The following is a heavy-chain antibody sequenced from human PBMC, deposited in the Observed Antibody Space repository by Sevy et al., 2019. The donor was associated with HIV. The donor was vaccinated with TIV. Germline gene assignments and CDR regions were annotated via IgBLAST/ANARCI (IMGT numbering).Heavy chain of an antibody. CDR1: GGSISSGTYY. J-gene: IGHJ5*02. Sequence: SETLSLTCTVSGGSISSGTYYWNWIRQPAGKGLEWIGRIYTIGSSDDSPSLKSRVTMSIDTSKNQFSLKLSSLTPAATSVYYCARATPGVTSTSGAFDPWGQGTLVTVSS. V-gene: IGHV4-61*02. CDR3: ARATPGVTSTSGAFDP. CDR2: IYTIGSS. D-gene: IGHD7-27*01.